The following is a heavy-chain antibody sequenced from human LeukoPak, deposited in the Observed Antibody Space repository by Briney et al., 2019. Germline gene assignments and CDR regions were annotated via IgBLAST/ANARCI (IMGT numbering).Heavy chain of an antibody. V-gene: IGHV4-59*01. J-gene: IGHJ6*03. D-gene: IGHD2-15*01. CDR1: GGSISSYY. Sequence: SETLSLTCTVSGGSISSYYWTWVRQSPVKGLEWIGDISNSGSTSYNPSLKSRVTISIDTSKNQFSLKLSSVTAADTAVYYCGRDALVGYFSYYYMDVWGKGTTVTVSS. CDR2: ISNSGST. CDR3: GRDALVGYFSYYYMDV.